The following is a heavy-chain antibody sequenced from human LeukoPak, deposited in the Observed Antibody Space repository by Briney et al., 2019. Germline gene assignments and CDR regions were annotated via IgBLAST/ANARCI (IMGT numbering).Heavy chain of an antibody. V-gene: IGHV3-74*01. Sequence: GGSLRLSCVASGFSFSSYWMHWVRQDPGKGLMWVARISSDGSDTKYGDSVKGRFTISRDNGKNTLYLQMNSLGDEDTAVYYCARDQTQLGSTTVDHWGQGIQVTVSS. D-gene: IGHD1-1*01. CDR1: GFSFSSYW. CDR2: ISSDGSDT. CDR3: ARDQTQLGSTTVDH. J-gene: IGHJ4*02.